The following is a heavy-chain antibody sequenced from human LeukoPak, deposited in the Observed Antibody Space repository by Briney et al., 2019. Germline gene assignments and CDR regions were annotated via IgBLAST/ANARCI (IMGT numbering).Heavy chain of an antibody. D-gene: IGHD6-19*01. CDR3: ARSRSSGWYLWDY. J-gene: IGHJ4*02. V-gene: IGHV1-69*05. CDR1: GGTFSSYA. Sequence: SVKVSCKASGGTFSSYAISWVRQAPGQGLEWMGRIIPTFGTANYAQKFQGRVTITTDESTSTAYMELSSLRSEDTAVYYCARSRSSGWYLWDYWGQGTLVTVSS. CDR2: IIPTFGTA.